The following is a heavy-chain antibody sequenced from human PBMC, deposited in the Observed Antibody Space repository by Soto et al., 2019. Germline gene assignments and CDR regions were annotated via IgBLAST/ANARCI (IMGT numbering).Heavy chain of an antibody. Sequence: PSETLSLTCTVSGGSISSTPYYWGWIRQPPGKGLEWIGNIYYSGNTYYNSSLESRVTISVDTSKNQFSLKLSSVTATDTAVYYCARIFGSGSYYFDYWGQGXLVTVSS. CDR1: GGSISSTPYY. CDR2: IYYSGNT. D-gene: IGHD3-10*01. V-gene: IGHV4-39*01. CDR3: ARIFGSGSYYFDY. J-gene: IGHJ4*02.